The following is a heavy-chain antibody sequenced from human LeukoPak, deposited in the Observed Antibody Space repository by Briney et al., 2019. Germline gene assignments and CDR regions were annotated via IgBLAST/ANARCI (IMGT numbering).Heavy chain of an antibody. CDR1: GFTSINYG. CDR3: ARDYLQWLVIGFDAFDI. Sequence: GRSLRLSCAASGFTSINYGMHWVRQTPGKGLEWVAVTWYDGNNKYYADSVKGRFSISRDNSNNTLYLQMNSLRAEDTAVYYCARDYLQWLVIGFDAFDIWGQGTMVTVSS. V-gene: IGHV3-33*01. J-gene: IGHJ3*02. CDR2: TWYDGNNK. D-gene: IGHD6-19*01.